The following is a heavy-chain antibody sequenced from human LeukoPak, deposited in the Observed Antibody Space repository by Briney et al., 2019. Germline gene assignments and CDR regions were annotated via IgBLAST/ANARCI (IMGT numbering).Heavy chain of an antibody. D-gene: IGHD6-19*01. CDR2: MSSSGSTI. CDR1: GFTFNDYY. Sequence: GGSLRLSCAASGFTFNDYYMSWIRQAPGKGLEWVSYMSSSGSTIYYADSAKGRFTISRDNAKNSLYLQMNSLRAGDTAVYYCARESRQWLVLGGVDYWGQGTLVTVSS. J-gene: IGHJ4*02. CDR3: ARESRQWLVLGGVDY. V-gene: IGHV3-11*04.